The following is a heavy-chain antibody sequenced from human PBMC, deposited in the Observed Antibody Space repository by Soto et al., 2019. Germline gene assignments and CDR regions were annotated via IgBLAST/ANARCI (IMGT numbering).Heavy chain of an antibody. CDR1: GFTFSSYS. J-gene: IGHJ5*02. CDR2: ISSSSSTI. Sequence: EVQLVESGGGLVQPGGSLRLSCAASGFTFSSYSMNWVRQAPGKGLEWVSYISSSSSTIYYADSVKGRFTISRDNAKNQLLLQGNSLRGEDPAVYYCGGEGLTLTWFAPGGQGTLFTVPS. D-gene: IGHD3-22*01. V-gene: IGHV3-48*01. CDR3: GGEGLTLTWFAP.